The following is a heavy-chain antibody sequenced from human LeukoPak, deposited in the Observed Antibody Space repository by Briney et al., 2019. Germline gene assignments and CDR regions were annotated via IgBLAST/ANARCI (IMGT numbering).Heavy chain of an antibody. J-gene: IGHJ4*02. CDR2: INWHGDRT. V-gene: IGHV3-20*04. CDR1: GITFEGFR. Sequence: GGSLTLHCATSGITFEGFRMCRLGQAPGKGLEWVSGINWHGDRTGYADSVKGRFTISSDNAKNSLYLQMNSLRAEDTALYYCARSGLYAWGSNSDYCSQGTLVTVSS. D-gene: IGHD3-16*01. CDR3: ARSGLYAWGSNSDY.